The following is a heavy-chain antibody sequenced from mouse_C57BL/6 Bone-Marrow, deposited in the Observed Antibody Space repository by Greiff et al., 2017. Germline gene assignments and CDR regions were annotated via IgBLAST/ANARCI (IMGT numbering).Heavy chain of an antibody. CDR2: IDPSDSYT. CDR1: GYTFTSYW. V-gene: IGHV1-69*01. CDR3: ARFYDGYRDY. D-gene: IGHD2-3*01. Sequence: QVQLQQPGAELVMPGASVKLSCTASGYTFTSYWMHWVKQRPGRGLEWIGEIDPSDSYTNYNQKFKGKSTLTVDKSSSTAYMQLSSLTSEDSAVYYCARFYDGYRDYWGQGTTLTVSS. J-gene: IGHJ2*01.